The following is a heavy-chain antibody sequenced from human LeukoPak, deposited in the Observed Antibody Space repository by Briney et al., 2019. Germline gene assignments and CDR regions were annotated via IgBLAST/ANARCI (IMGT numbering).Heavy chain of an antibody. CDR3: AITYNNNAFDI. CDR1: GYTFTNYY. Sequence: GASEKVSCKASGYTFTNYYIHWVRHAPGQGLEWVWRIKTKSGGANYAQKFQDTVTMTRETSITTAYMELNSLRSDDTAVYYCAITYNNNAFDIWGQGTMVTVSS. CDR2: IKTKSGGA. V-gene: IGHV1-2*06. D-gene: IGHD4-11*01. J-gene: IGHJ3*02.